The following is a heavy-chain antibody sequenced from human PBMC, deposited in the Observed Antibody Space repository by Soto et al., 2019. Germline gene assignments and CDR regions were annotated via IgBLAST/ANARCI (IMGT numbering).Heavy chain of an antibody. J-gene: IGHJ6*02. CDR1: GGTFSSYA. D-gene: IGHD4-17*01. V-gene: IGHV1-69*13. Sequence: GASMKVSFKASGGTFSSYAISWVRQAPGQGLEWMGGIIPIFGTANYAQKFQGRVTITADESTSTAYMELSSLRSEDTAVYYCARSSGDSHYYYGMDVWGQGTTVTVSS. CDR3: ARSSGDSHYYYGMDV. CDR2: IIPIFGTA.